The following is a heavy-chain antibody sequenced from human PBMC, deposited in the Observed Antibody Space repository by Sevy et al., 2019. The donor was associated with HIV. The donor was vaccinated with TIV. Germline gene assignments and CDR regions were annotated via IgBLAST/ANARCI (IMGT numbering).Heavy chain of an antibody. CDR3: AKDFRIGSGSAVVAAFDY. J-gene: IGHJ4*02. D-gene: IGHD3-10*01. V-gene: IGHV3-9*01. CDR2: ISWNSGSI. Sequence: GGSLRLSCAASGFTFDGYAMHWVRQAPGKGLEWVSGISWNSGSIGYADPVKGRFTISRDNAKNSLYLQMNSLRAEDTALYYCAKDFRIGSGSAVVAAFDYWGQGTLVTVSS. CDR1: GFTFDGYA.